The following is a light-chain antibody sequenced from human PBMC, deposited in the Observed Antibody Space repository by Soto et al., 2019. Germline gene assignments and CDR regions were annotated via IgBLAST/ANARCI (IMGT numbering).Light chain of an antibody. CDR1: QSVDSN. J-gene: IGKJ2*01. CDR3: QHHNNWPPYT. V-gene: IGKV3-15*01. Sequence: EMVLTQSPATLSVSPGERATLSCRASQSVDSNLAWYQQKPGQSPRLIIYDVSTRVTGIPARFSGGGSGTEFTLTISSLQSEDLAVYYCQHHNNWPPYTFGQGTKLEIK. CDR2: DVS.